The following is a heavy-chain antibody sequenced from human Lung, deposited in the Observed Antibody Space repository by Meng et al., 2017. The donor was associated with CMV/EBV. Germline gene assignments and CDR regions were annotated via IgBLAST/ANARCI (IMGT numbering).Heavy chain of an antibody. CDR1: GFTFSSYA. V-gene: IGHV3-30-3*01. J-gene: IGHJ4*02. D-gene: IGHD6-19*01. Sequence: SXKISXAASGFTFSSYAMHWVRQAPGKGLEWVAVISYDGSNKYYADSVKGRFTISRDNSKNTLYLQMNSLRAEDTAVYYCARDLIAYSSGRYGLYCDYGGQGTXVTVSS. CDR2: ISYDGSNK. CDR3: ARDLIAYSSGRYGLYCDY.